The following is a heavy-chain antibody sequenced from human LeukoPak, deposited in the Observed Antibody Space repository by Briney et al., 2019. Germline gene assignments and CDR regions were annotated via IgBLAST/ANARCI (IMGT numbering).Heavy chain of an antibody. CDR2: IVVGSGNT. Sequence: SVKDSCKASGFTFTSSAMQWVRPARGQRLEWIGWIVVGSGNTNYAQKFQERVTITRDMSTSTAYMELSSLRSEDTAVYYCAAGVNPRHEDYGDYFDYWGQGTLVTVSS. J-gene: IGHJ4*02. V-gene: IGHV1-58*02. D-gene: IGHD4-17*01. CDR3: AAGVNPRHEDYGDYFDY. CDR1: GFTFTSSA.